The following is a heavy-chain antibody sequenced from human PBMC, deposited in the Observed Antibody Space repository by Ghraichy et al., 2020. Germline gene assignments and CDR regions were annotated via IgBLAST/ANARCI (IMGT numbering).Heavy chain of an antibody. J-gene: IGHJ4*02. V-gene: IGHV4-34*01. D-gene: IGHD1-26*01. CDR3: ARVPSTIVGAAYFDY. CDR2: INHSGST. Sequence: SETLSLTCAVYGGSFSGYYWSWIRQPPGKGLEWIGEINHSGSTNYNPSLKSRVTISVDTSKNQFSLKLSSVTAADTAVYYCARVPSTIVGAAYFDYWGQGTLVTVSS. CDR1: GGSFSGYY.